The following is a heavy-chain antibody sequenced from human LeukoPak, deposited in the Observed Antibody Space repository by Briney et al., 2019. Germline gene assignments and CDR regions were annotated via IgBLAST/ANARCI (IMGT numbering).Heavy chain of an antibody. CDR3: SRGGANDL. Sequence: SETLSLTCAVYGGSFSGYYWSWIRQPPGKGLEWIGRIFTSGSTSYNPSLKSRVTMSLDTSKNQFSLKLSSVTAADTAVYFCSRGGANDLWGQGTLVTVSS. D-gene: IGHD3-16*01. CDR2: IFTSGST. CDR1: GGSFSGYY. J-gene: IGHJ5*02. V-gene: IGHV4-59*10.